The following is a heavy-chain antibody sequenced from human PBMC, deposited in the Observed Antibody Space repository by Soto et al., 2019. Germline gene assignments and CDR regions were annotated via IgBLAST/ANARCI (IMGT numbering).Heavy chain of an antibody. CDR1: GFSLRTSGVG. Sequence: QITLKESGPTLVKPTQTLTLTCTFSGFSLRTSGVGVGWIRQPPGKALEWLALMYWDDGKRHSPSLKSRLTITKYTSKNQVVLRMTNMDPVDTATYYCAHLTTGGFYFDYWGQGTLVTVSS. D-gene: IGHD4-17*01. V-gene: IGHV2-5*02. CDR2: MYWDDGK. CDR3: AHLTTGGFYFDY. J-gene: IGHJ4*02.